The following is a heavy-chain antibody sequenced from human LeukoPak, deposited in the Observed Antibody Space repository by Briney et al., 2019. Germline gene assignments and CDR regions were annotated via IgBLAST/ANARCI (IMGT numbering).Heavy chain of an antibody. Sequence: GGSLRLSCAASRFTFSSYAMSSVRQAPGKGLEWVSAISGSGGSTYYADSVKGRYTISRDNSKNTLYLQMNSLRAEDTAVYYCAKVQTTVTTDYYFDYWGQGTLVTVSS. CDR1: RFTFSSYA. J-gene: IGHJ4*02. V-gene: IGHV3-23*01. CDR3: AKVQTTVTTDYYFDY. CDR2: ISGSGGST. D-gene: IGHD4-11*01.